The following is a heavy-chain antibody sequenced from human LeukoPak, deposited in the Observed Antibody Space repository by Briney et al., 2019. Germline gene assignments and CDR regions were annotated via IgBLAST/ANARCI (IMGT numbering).Heavy chain of an antibody. D-gene: IGHD3-22*01. CDR1: GGSISSYY. J-gene: IGHJ4*02. Sequence: PSETLSLTCTVSGGSISSYYWSWIRQTPGKGLEWIGDIYYRGSTKYNPSLQSRVTISVDTSKNQFSLKLNSVTAADTAVYYCARHCDTSGYPLDYWGQGTLVTVSS. CDR3: ARHCDTSGYPLDY. V-gene: IGHV4-59*08. CDR2: IYYRGST.